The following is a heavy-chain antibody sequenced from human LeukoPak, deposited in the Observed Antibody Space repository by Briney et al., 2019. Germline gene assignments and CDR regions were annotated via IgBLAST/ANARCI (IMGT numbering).Heavy chain of an antibody. Sequence: GGSLRLSCTASGFTFSRYAMSWVRQAPGKELVCISRINNDGSTVYADSVAGRFTISRDNARNTLYLQMNTLRVEDTAVYYCARDYYGSIDLWGQGTLVTVSS. CDR1: GFTFSRYA. V-gene: IGHV3-74*01. D-gene: IGHD3-10*01. J-gene: IGHJ1*01. CDR2: INNDGST. CDR3: ARDYYGSIDL.